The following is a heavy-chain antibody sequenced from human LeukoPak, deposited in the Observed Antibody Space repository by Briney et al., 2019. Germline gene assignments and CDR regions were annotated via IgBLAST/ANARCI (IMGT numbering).Heavy chain of an antibody. D-gene: IGHD2-2*01. CDR1: GFTFSSYA. J-gene: IGHJ4*02. V-gene: IGHV3-23*01. CDR3: AKGTAGYCSSTSCYGLDY. Sequence: GGSLRLSCAASGFTFSSYAMSRVRQAPGKGLEWVSAISGSGGSTYYADSVKGRFTISRDNSKNTLYLQMNSLRAEDTAVYYCAKGTAGYCSSTSCYGLDYWGQGTLVTVSS. CDR2: ISGSGGST.